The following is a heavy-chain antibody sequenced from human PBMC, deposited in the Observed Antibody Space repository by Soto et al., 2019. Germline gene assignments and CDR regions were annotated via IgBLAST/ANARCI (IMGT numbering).Heavy chain of an antibody. V-gene: IGHV4-30-4*01. CDR3: AREAGIASAGGTFDI. Sequence: QVQLQESGPGLVEPSQTLSLTCTVSGDSISSGDCYWSWIRQPPGKGLEWIGYIHYSGSTYYDPSLKSRVTMSVDTSKNQFSLKLNSVTTADTAVYYCAREAGIASAGGTFDIWGQGTMDTVSS. J-gene: IGHJ3*02. CDR2: IHYSGST. CDR1: GDSISSGDCY. D-gene: IGHD6-13*01.